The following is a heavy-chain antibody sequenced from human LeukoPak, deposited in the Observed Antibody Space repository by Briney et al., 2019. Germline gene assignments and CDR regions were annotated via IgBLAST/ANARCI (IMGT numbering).Heavy chain of an antibody. V-gene: IGHV3-74*01. Sequence: GGSLRLSRAASGFTLSSYWMHWVRQAPGKGLVWVSRINSDGSSTSYADSVKGRFTISRDNAKNTLYLQMNSLRAEDTGVYYCARIASHSSSWYDGGYWGQGTLVTVSS. CDR3: ARIASHSSSWYDGGY. CDR1: GFTLSSYW. D-gene: IGHD6-13*01. J-gene: IGHJ4*02. CDR2: INSDGSST.